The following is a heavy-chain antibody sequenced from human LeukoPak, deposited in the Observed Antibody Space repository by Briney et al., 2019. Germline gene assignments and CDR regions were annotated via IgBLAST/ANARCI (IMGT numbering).Heavy chain of an antibody. J-gene: IGHJ4*02. CDR1: GLTFSNHG. Sequence: GGSLRLSCAASGLTFSNHGMHWVRQAPGEGPEWVAVIRHDASKTYYADSVKGRFTISRDISKNTLYLQMNSLRVEDTALYYCVGERHSGGWYVGYFDYWGQGTLVTVSS. CDR2: IRHDASKT. D-gene: IGHD6-19*01. V-gene: IGHV3-33*01. CDR3: VGERHSGGWYVGYFDY.